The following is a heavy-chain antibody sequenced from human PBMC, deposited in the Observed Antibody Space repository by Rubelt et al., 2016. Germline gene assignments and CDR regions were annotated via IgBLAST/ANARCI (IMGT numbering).Heavy chain of an antibody. CDR3: ATGPLGGWSEY. D-gene: IGHD6-19*01. J-gene: IGHJ4*02. Sequence: QVQLVQSGAEVRKPGASVKVSCKASGYTFTHDVIHWVRQAPGQRPEWLGWFNADSGTTRYSEHFQGRVPSPRKTSEKTVDMEVSSRRSEDTAVSFCATGPLGGWSEYWGQGTQVTVSS. V-gene: IGHV1-3*01. CDR2: FNADSGTT. CDR1: GYTFTHDV.